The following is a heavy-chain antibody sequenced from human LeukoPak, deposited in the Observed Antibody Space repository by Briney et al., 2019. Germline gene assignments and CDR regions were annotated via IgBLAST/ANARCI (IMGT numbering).Heavy chain of an antibody. CDR3: ASLSGWDNAFDI. V-gene: IGHV3-74*01. D-gene: IGHD6-19*01. CDR1: GFTFSGFW. J-gene: IGHJ3*02. Sequence: GGSLRLSCAASGFTFSGFWMHWVRHPPGKGLVWVSRISTDGTTTTYADSVKGRFTISRDNAKNMVYLQMNSLRGEDAAVYYCASLSGWDNAFDIWGQGTMVTVSS. CDR2: ISTDGTTT.